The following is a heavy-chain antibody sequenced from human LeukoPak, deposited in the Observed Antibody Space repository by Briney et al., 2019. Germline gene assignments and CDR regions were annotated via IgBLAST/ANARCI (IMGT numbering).Heavy chain of an antibody. Sequence: GGSLRLSCAASGSTFTNYAMNWVRQAPGKGLEWVSVISGSGGRTYYADFVKGRFTISRDNSKNTVYLQMNSLRADDTAVYYCAKDALSFNGDWFDYWGQGTLVTVSS. D-gene: IGHD4-17*01. CDR3: AKDALSFNGDWFDY. CDR2: ISGSGGRT. J-gene: IGHJ4*02. V-gene: IGHV3-23*01. CDR1: GSTFTNYA.